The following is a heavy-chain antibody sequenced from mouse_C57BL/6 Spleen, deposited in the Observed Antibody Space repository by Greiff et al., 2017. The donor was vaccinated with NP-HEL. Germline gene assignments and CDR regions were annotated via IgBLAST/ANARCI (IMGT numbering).Heavy chain of an antibody. Sequence: VQLQQSGAELVRPGASVKLSCTASGFNIKDYYMHWVKQRPEQGLEWIGRIDPEDGDTEYAPKFQGKATMTADTSSNTAYLQLSSLTSEDTAVYYCTTDYGSGDYAMDYWGQGTSVTVAS. J-gene: IGHJ4*01. CDR2: IDPEDGDT. V-gene: IGHV14-1*01. CDR1: GFNIKDYY. D-gene: IGHD1-1*01. CDR3: TTDYGSGDYAMDY.